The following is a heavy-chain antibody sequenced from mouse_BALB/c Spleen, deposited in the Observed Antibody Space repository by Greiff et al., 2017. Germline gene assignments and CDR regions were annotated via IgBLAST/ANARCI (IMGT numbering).Heavy chain of an antibody. CDR1: GYTFSSYW. CDR2: ILPGSGST. D-gene: IGHD1-1*01. CDR3: ARSGRLYYFDY. Sequence: QVQLQQSGAELMKPGASVKISCKATGYTFSSYWIEWVKQRPGHGLEWIGEILPGSGSTNYNEKFKGKATFTADTSSNTAYMQLSSLTSEDSAVYYCARSGRLYYFDYWGQGTTLTVSS. V-gene: IGHV1-9*01. J-gene: IGHJ2*01.